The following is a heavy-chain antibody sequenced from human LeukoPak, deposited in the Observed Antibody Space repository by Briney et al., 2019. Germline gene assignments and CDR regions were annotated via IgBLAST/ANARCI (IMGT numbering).Heavy chain of an antibody. CDR2: INHSGST. J-gene: IGHJ5*02. Sequence: ASETLSLTCAVYGGSFSGYYWSWIRQPPGKGLEWIGEINHSGSTNYNPSLKSRVTISVDTSKNQFSLKPSSVTAADTAVYYCARGGGNHSNPRHNWFDPWGQGTLVTVSS. CDR3: ARGGGNHSNPRHNWFDP. D-gene: IGHD1-14*01. CDR1: GGSFSGYY. V-gene: IGHV4-34*01.